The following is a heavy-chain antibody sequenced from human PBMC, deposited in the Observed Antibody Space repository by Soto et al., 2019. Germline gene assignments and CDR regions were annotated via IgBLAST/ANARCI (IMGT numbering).Heavy chain of an antibody. Sequence: QVHLVQSGPEVKKPGASVKVPCEASGYKFSEHGITWVRQAPGQGLEWMGWISAFNDNTNYAQKFQGRVVMTRDTSTSTASMELKSLTYEDTAVYYCARSGYSWLDYDNGMDVWGQGTTVTVS. CDR1: GYKFSEHG. D-gene: IGHD5-18*01. V-gene: IGHV1-18*01. CDR2: ISAFNDNT. CDR3: ARSGYSWLDYDNGMDV. J-gene: IGHJ6*02.